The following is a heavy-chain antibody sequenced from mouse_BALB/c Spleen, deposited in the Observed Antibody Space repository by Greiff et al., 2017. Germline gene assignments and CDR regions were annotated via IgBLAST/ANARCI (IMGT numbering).Heavy chain of an antibody. V-gene: IGHV2-9*02. Sequence: VQGVESGPGLVAPSQSLSITCTVSGFSLTSYGVHWVRQPPGKGLEWLGVIWAGGSTNYNSALMSRLSISKDNSKSQVFLKMNSLQTDDTAMYYCARDYRYDDAYWGQGTLVTVSA. CDR3: ARDYRYDDAY. J-gene: IGHJ3*01. CDR1: GFSLTSYG. CDR2: IWAGGST. D-gene: IGHD2-14*01.